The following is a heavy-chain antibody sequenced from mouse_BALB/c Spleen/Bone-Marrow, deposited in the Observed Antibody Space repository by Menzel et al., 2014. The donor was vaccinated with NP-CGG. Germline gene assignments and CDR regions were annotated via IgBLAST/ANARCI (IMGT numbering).Heavy chain of an antibody. J-gene: IGHJ2*01. D-gene: IGHD1-2*01. CDR2: IDPSDSET. CDR1: GYSFTSYW. Sequence: QVQLQQSGPQLVRPGASVKISCKASGYSFTSYWMHWVKQRPGQGLEWIGMIDPSDSETRLNQKFKDKATLTVDKSSSTAYMQLSSPTSEDSAVYYCARVGLRLPYYFDYWGQGTTLTVSS. CDR3: ARVGLRLPYYFDY. V-gene: IGHV1S126*01.